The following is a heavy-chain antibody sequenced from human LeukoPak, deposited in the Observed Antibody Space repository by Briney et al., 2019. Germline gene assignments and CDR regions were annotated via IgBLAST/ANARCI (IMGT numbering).Heavy chain of an antibody. CDR3: ARGNGDYYDRSGYYPTLDY. CDR1: GGSISSYY. D-gene: IGHD3-22*01. CDR2: IYTSGST. J-gene: IGHJ4*02. Sequence: SETLSLTCTVSGGSISSYYWSWIRQPAGKGLEWIGRIYTSGSTNYNPSLKSRVTMSVATSKNQFSLKLSSVTAADTAVYYCARGNGDYYDRSGYYPTLDYWGQGTLVTVSS. V-gene: IGHV4-4*07.